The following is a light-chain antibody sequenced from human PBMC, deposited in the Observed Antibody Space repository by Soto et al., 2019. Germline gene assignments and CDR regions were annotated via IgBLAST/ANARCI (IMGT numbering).Light chain of an antibody. CDR2: STS. Sequence: ASVGHRVTITCRASQGISSYLAWYQQRVGRPPKRLIYSTSALQSGVPWRFSGSGSGTEFRLTISSLQPEDSATYYCLQYWDYSWTFGQGTKVDIK. CDR1: QGISSY. V-gene: IGKV1-9*01. J-gene: IGKJ1*01. CDR3: LQYWDYSWT.